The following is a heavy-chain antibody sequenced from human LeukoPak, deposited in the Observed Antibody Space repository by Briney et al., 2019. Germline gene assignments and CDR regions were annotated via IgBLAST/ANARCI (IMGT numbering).Heavy chain of an antibody. J-gene: IGHJ4*02. CDR2: ISAYNGNT. D-gene: IGHD3-22*01. V-gene: IGHV1-18*01. Sequence: ASVKVSCKASGYTFTSYGISWVRQAPGQGLEWMGWISAYNGNTNYAQKLQGRVTMSTDASTSTAYMELRSLRSDDTAVYFCARAIPHSYYYDSSSYEDYWGQGTLVTVSS. CDR3: ARAIPHSYYYDSSSYEDY. CDR1: GYTFTSYG.